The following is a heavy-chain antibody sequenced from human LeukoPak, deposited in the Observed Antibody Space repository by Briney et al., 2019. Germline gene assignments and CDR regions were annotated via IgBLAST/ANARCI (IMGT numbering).Heavy chain of an antibody. J-gene: IGHJ3*02. CDR3: AREGGLGDDAFDI. CDR1: GGSISSGGSS. V-gene: IGHV4-30-2*01. D-gene: IGHD3-16*01. CDR2: NYHSGST. Sequence: PSETLSLTCAVSGGSISSGGSSWSWIRQPPGKGLEWIGYNYHSGSTYYTPSLKSRVTISVDRSKNQFSLKLNSVTAADTAVYYCAREGGLGDDAFDIWGQGTMVTVSS.